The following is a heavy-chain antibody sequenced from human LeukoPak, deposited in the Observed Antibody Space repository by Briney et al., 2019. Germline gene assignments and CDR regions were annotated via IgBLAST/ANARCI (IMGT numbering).Heavy chain of an antibody. V-gene: IGHV4-34*01. CDR3: ARGQTYYYGSGSYYNVGSNWFDP. CDR1: GGSFSGYY. CDR2: INHSGST. J-gene: IGHJ5*02. Sequence: SETLSLTCAVYGGSFSGYYWSWIRQPPGKGLEWIGEINHSGSTNYNPSLKSRVTISVDTSKNQFSLKLSSVTAADTAVYYCARGQTYYYGSGSYYNVGSNWFDPWGQGTLVTVSS. D-gene: IGHD3-10*01.